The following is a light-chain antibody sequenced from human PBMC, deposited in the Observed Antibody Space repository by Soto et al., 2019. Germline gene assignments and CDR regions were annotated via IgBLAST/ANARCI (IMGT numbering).Light chain of an antibody. CDR1: QSVSSNY. CDR3: QQYGSSPGLFT. J-gene: IGKJ3*01. V-gene: IGKV3-20*01. CDR2: GSS. Sequence: EIVLTQSPGTLSLSPGERATLSCRASQSVSSNYLAWYQQKAGQAPRLLIYGSSSRATGIPDRFSGSGSGTEFTLAISRLEPEDFAVYFCQQYGSSPGLFTFGPGSKVDFK.